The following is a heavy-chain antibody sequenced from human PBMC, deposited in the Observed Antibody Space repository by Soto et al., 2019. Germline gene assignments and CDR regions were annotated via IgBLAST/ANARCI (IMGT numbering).Heavy chain of an antibody. D-gene: IGHD2-15*01. V-gene: IGHV4-59*01. Sequence: SETLSLTCTVACGSIISYYWSWIRQPPGKGLEWIGYIYYSESTNYNPSLKSRVTISVDTSKTQFSLKLSSVTAADTAVYYCARVRGGSGKSNWFDPWGQGTLVTVSS. CDR2: IYYSEST. J-gene: IGHJ5*02. CDR3: ARVRGGSGKSNWFDP. CDR1: CGSIISYY.